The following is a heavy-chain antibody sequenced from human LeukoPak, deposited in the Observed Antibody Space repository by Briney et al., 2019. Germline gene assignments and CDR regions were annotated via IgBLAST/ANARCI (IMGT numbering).Heavy chain of an antibody. J-gene: IGHJ4*02. CDR3: ASGSVYYYDSSGYFWDY. CDR1: GFTFSSSW. D-gene: IGHD3-22*01. V-gene: IGHV3-7*01. Sequence: PGGSLRLSCAASGFTFSSSWMSWVRQAPGKGLEWVANINQDGSEKYYVDSVKGRFTISRDNAKNSLYLQMNSLRAEDTAVYYCASGSVYYYDSSGYFWDYWGQGTLVTVSS. CDR2: INQDGSEK.